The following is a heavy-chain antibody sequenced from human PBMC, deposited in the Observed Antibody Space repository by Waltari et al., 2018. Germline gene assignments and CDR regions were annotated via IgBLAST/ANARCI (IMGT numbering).Heavy chain of an antibody. CDR2: IYYSGST. J-gene: IGHJ4*02. CDR3: ARTAMGLYYFDY. V-gene: IGHV4-31*03. D-gene: IGHD5-18*01. Sequence: QVQLQESGPGLVKPSQTLSLTCTVSGGSIRSGGYYWSWIRQHPGKGLEWIGYIYYSGSTYYNPSLKSRVTISVDTSKNQFSLKLSSVTAADTAVYYCARTAMGLYYFDYWGQGTLVTVSS. CDR1: GGSIRSGGYY.